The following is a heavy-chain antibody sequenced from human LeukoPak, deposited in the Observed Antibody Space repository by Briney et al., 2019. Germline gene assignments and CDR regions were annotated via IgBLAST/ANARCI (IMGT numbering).Heavy chain of an antibody. V-gene: IGHV4-39*01. D-gene: IGHD3-3*01. Sequence: PSETLSLTCTVSGGSISSSSYYWGWIRQPPGKGLEWIGSIYYSGSTYYNPSLKSRVTISVDTSKNQFSLNLSSVTAADTAVYYCASATVATTTILYWGQGALVTVSS. CDR2: IYYSGST. CDR3: ASATVATTTILY. CDR1: GGSISSSSYY. J-gene: IGHJ4*02.